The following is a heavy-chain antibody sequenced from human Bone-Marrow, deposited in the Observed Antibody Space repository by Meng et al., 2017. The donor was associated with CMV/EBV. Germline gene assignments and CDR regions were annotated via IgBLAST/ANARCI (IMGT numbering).Heavy chain of an antibody. CDR2: MNPNSGNT. CDR1: GYTFTSYD. Sequence: ASVKVSCKASGYTFTSYDINWVRQATGQGLEWMGWMNPNSGNTGYAQKFQGRVTMTRNTSISTAYMELSSLRSEDTAVYYCARTYLLRFLEWSLFLGYWGQGTLVTVSS. V-gene: IGHV1-8*01. J-gene: IGHJ4*02. CDR3: ARTYLLRFLEWSLFLGY. D-gene: IGHD3-3*01.